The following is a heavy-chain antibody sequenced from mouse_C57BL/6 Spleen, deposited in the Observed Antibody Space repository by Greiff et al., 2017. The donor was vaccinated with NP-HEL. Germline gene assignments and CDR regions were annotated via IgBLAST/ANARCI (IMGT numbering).Heavy chain of an antibody. J-gene: IGHJ1*03. D-gene: IGHD3-2*02. CDR1: GYTFTSYT. V-gene: IGHV1-4*01. CDR2: INPRSGYT. CDR3: ARKAPVPYWYFGV. Sequence: QVQLQQSGAELARPGASVKMSCKASGYTFTSYTMHWVKQRPGQGLEWIGYINPRSGYTTYNQKFKDKATLTADKYPSTAFMQRNSQTSTDSAVYYCARKAPVPYWYFGVWGTGTTVTVSS.